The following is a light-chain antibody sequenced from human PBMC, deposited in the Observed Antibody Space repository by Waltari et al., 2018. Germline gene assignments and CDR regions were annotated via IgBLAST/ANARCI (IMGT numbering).Light chain of an antibody. Sequence: QLVLTQSPSASASLGASVKLTCTLSSGHSNYAIAWHQQLPEKGPRCLMKLNSDGSHNKGDGVPDRFSGSSSGAERYLTISSLQSEDEADCYCQTWGTGIVIFGGGTRLTVL. CDR2: LNSDGSH. J-gene: IGLJ2*01. CDR3: QTWGTGIVI. V-gene: IGLV4-69*01. CDR1: SGHSNYA.